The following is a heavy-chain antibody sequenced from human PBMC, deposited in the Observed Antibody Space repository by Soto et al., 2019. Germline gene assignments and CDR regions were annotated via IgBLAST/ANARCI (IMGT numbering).Heavy chain of an antibody. CDR3: ARKPTGHPVDY. Sequence: QVQLVQSGAEVKKPGASVKVSCKASGFTFTNYGFSWVRQAPGQGPEWMGWISASNFDTHYAQELQGRVTMTTDTSTSTAYMEVRSLTSDDTAVYYCARKPTGHPVDYWGQGTLVTVSS. CDR1: GFTFTNYG. J-gene: IGHJ4*02. CDR2: ISASNFDT. D-gene: IGHD1-1*01. V-gene: IGHV1-18*01.